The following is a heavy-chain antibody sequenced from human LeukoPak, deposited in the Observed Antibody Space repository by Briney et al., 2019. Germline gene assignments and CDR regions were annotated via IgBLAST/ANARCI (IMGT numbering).Heavy chain of an antibody. CDR1: GFTFSCYS. CDR3: ARDQFKTGTTRSRAAFDI. J-gene: IGHJ3*02. V-gene: IGHV3-48*01. D-gene: IGHD1-7*01. Sequence: PGGSLRLSCEASGFTFSCYSMNWVRQAPGKGLEWASYIRTSSSTIYYADSVKGRFTISRDNAKNSLYLQMNSLRAEDTAVYYCARDQFKTGTTRSRAAFDIWRQGTMVTVSS. CDR2: IRTSSSTI.